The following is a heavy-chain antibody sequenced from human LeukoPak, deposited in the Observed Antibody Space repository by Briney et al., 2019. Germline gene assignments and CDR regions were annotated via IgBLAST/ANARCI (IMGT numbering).Heavy chain of an antibody. CDR2: IYSGGST. D-gene: IGHD6-19*01. Sequence: TGGSLRLSCAASGFTFSTYTMSWVRQAPGKGLEWVSVIYSGGSTYYADSVKGRFTISRDNSKNTLYLQMNSLRAEDTAVYYCARGSSGWYVGYYYGMDVWGQGTTVTVSS. V-gene: IGHV3-53*01. J-gene: IGHJ6*02. CDR1: GFTFSTYT. CDR3: ARGSSGWYVGYYYGMDV.